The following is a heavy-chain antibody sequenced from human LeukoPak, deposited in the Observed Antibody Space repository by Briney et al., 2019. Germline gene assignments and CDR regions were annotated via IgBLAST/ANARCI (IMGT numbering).Heavy chain of an antibody. Sequence: GGSLRLSCAASGFTFSSYAMTWVRQAPGKGLEWVSAISGSGYNTYYADSVKGRFTISRDNSKNTLYLQMNSLRAEDTAVYFCAKDPHSGSYRNPYYFDYWGQGTLVTVSS. CDR2: ISGSGYNT. D-gene: IGHD3-22*01. J-gene: IGHJ4*02. CDR3: AKDPHSGSYRNPYYFDY. CDR1: GFTFSSYA. V-gene: IGHV3-23*01.